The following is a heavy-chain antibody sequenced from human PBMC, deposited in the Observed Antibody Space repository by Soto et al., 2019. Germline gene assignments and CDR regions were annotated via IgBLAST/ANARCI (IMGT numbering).Heavy chain of an antibody. CDR1: GFTFSGSA. Sequence: GGSLRLSCAASGFTFSGSAMHWVRQASGKGLEWVSAIRGSGGSTYYADSVKGRFTISRDNSKNTLYLQMNSLRAEDTAVYYCAKAVYGPWGQGTLVTVSS. D-gene: IGHD1-20*01. CDR3: AKAVYGP. CDR2: IRGSGGST. J-gene: IGHJ4*02. V-gene: IGHV3-23*01.